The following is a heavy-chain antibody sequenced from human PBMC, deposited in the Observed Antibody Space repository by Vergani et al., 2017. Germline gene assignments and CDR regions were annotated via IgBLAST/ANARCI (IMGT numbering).Heavy chain of an antibody. Sequence: EVQLVESGGGLVQPGGSLRLSCAASGFTFSSYWMSWVRQAPGKGLEWVANIKQDGSEKYYVDSVKGRFTISRDNAKNSLYLQMNSLRAEDTAVYYCTRGWYYDSIAYWAYWGQGTLVTVSS. CDR1: GFTFSSYW. D-gene: IGHD3-22*01. CDR3: TRGWYYDSIAYWAY. J-gene: IGHJ4*02. V-gene: IGHV3-7*01. CDR2: IKQDGSEK.